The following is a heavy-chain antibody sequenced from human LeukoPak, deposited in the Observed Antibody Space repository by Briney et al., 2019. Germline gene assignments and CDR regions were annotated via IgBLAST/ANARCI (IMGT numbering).Heavy chain of an antibody. CDR1: GFTFSSYA. CDR3: AKDGSITMIVVVITRFDY. Sequence: PGGPLRLSCAASGFTFSSYAMSWVRQAPGKGLEWVSAISGSGGSTYYADSVKGRFTISRDNSKNTLYLQMNSLRAEDTAVYYCAKDGSITMIVVVITRFDYWGQGTLVTVSS. V-gene: IGHV3-23*01. J-gene: IGHJ4*02. CDR2: ISGSGGST. D-gene: IGHD3-22*01.